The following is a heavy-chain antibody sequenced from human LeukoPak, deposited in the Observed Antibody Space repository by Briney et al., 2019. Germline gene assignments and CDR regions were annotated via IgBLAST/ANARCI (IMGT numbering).Heavy chain of an antibody. J-gene: IGHJ6*02. CDR3: ARDSYSSSWDYYYYYGMDV. CDR2: IYNIGST. Sequence: SETLSLTCTVSGGSISSYYWSWIRQPPGKGLEWIGYIYNIGSTSYNPSLKSRVTISVDTSKNQFCLKLSSVTAADTAVYYCARDSYSSSWDYYYYYGMDVWGQGTTVTVSS. V-gene: IGHV4-59*12. D-gene: IGHD6-13*01. CDR1: GGSISSYY.